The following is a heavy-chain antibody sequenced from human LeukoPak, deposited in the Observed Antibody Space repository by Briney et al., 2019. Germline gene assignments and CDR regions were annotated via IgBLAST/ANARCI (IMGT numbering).Heavy chain of an antibody. D-gene: IGHD4-17*01. J-gene: IGHJ6*02. V-gene: IGHV1-18*01. CDR1: GYTFTSYG. CDR3: ASGDYVAPYYGMDV. Sequence: ASVKVSCNASGYTFTSYGISWVRQAPGQGLEWMGWISAYNGNTNYAQKLQGRVTMTTDTSTSTAYMELRSLRSDDTAVYYCASGDYVAPYYGMDVWGQGTTVTVSS. CDR2: ISAYNGNT.